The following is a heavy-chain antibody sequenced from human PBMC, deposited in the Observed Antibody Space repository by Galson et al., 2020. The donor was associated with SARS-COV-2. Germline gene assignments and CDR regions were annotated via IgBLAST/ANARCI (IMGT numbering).Heavy chain of an antibody. CDR2: ITPIFGTA. Sequence: ASVTVPCKASGGTFSSYAISWVRQAPGQELEWMGGITPIFGTANHAHKSQDRVTITTDESTSTAYTELSSLRSEETAVYYCARVEWGDSGYDYVYCDMDVWGKGTTVTVSS. V-gene: IGHV1-69*05. D-gene: IGHD5-12*01. CDR3: ARVEWGDSGYDYVYCDMDV. J-gene: IGHJ6*03. CDR1: GGTFSSYA.